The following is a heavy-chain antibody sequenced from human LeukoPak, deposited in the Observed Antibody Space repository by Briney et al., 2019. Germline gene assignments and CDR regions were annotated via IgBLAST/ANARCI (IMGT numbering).Heavy chain of an antibody. D-gene: IGHD2-2*01. CDR3: ARGPLCSSSTSCFYNWFDP. J-gene: IGHJ5*02. V-gene: IGHV1-8*03. Sequence: GASVKVSCKASGYTFTGYYMHWVRQATGQGLEWMGWMNPNSGNTGYAQKFQGRVTISRDTSISTAYMELTSLRSEDTAVYYCARGPLCSSSTSCFYNWFDPWGQGTLVTVSS. CDR2: MNPNSGNT. CDR1: GYTFTGYY.